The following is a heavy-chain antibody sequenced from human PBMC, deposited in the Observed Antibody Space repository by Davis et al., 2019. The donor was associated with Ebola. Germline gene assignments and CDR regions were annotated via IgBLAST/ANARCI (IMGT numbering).Heavy chain of an antibody. CDR1: GYTFTGYY. Sequence: AASVKVSCKASGYTFTGYYIHWVRQAPGQGLEWMGWINPNSGDTKYSQKFQGWVTMTRDTPIRTDYMELNRLTSDDTAVYYCARDRVCSGATCYAYFDFWGQGTLVTVSS. CDR3: ARDRVCSGATCYAYFDF. J-gene: IGHJ4*02. V-gene: IGHV1-2*04. CDR2: INPNSGDT. D-gene: IGHD2-15*01.